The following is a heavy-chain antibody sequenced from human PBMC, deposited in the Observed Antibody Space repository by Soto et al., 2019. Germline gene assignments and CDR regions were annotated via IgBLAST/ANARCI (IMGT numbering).Heavy chain of an antibody. CDR2: IYYSGST. D-gene: IGHD6-13*01. CDR3: ARLGIAAAGTGY. J-gene: IGHJ4*02. Sequence: TLSLTRTRTGGSMSRSRDLWGRVRQPPGKGLEWIGSIYYSGSTYYNPSLKSRVTISVDTSKNQFSLKLSSVTAADTAVYYCARLGIAAAGTGYWGQGTLVTVSS. CDR1: GGSMSRSRDL. V-gene: IGHV4-39*01.